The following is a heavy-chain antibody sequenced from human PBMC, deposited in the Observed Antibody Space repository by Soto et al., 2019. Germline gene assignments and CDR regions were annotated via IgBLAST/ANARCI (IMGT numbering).Heavy chain of an antibody. J-gene: IGHJ4*02. CDR1: GFPFSNAW. Sequence: GGSLILSCAASGFPFSNAWMNWVRQAPGKGLEWVGRIKSKTDGGTTDYAAPVKGRFTISRDDSKNTLYLQMNSLKTEDTAVYYCTTVIAARPRVGIFDYWGQGTLVTVSS. CDR3: TTVIAARPRVGIFDY. V-gene: IGHV3-15*07. D-gene: IGHD6-6*01. CDR2: IKSKTDGGTT.